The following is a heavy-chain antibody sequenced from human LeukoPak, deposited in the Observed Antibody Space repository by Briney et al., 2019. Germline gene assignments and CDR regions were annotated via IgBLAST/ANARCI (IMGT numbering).Heavy chain of an antibody. D-gene: IGHD5-24*01. CDR3: AKERWLTSQYFQH. CDR2: IRYDGSNK. CDR1: GFTFSSYG. V-gene: IGHV3-30*02. J-gene: IGHJ1*01. Sequence: PGGSLRLSCAASGFTFSSYGMHWVRQAPGKGLEWVAFIRYDGSNKYYADSVKGRFTISRDNSKNTLYLQMNSLRAEDTAVYYCAKERWLTSQYFQHWGQGTLVTVSS.